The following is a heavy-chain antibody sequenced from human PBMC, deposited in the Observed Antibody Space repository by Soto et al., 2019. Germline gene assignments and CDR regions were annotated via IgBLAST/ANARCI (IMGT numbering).Heavy chain of an antibody. D-gene: IGHD3-9*01. CDR2: IKSKLDDGTA. V-gene: IGHV3-15*07. CDR3: TTEGLRDFDWLSSPFDY. Sequence: GGSLRLSCAASGFTFSNAWMNWVRQAPGKGLEWVGRIKSKLDDGTADYAEPVKGRFSISRDDSKNTLFLQMNSLKSEDTAVYYCTTEGLRDFDWLSSPFDYWGQGTLVTVSS. J-gene: IGHJ4*02. CDR1: GFTFSNAW.